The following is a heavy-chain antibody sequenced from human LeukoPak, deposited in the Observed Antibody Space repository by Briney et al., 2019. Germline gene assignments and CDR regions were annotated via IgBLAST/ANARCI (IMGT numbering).Heavy chain of an antibody. V-gene: IGHV3-64D*09. CDR2: ISGNGGNT. Sequence: GGSLRLSCSASGFTFSSYAMHWVRQVPGKGLEYVSAISGNGGNTYYADSLKGRFTISRDNSKNTLYLQMSSLRVEDTAVYYCVITSATGPLDYWGQGTLVTVSS. D-gene: IGHD6-6*01. J-gene: IGHJ4*02. CDR3: VITSATGPLDY. CDR1: GFTFSSYA.